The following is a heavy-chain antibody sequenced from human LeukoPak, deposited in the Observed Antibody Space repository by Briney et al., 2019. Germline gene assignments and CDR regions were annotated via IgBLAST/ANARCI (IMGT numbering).Heavy chain of an antibody. CDR3: ARQGKMSTASHWLDP. Sequence: GESLKISCKASGYIFTSQWIVWVRQMPGKGLEWMGMIYPDDSDPRYSPSFQGQVTISADKSINTASLHWSSLKASDTAIYYCARQGKMSTASHWLDPWGQGTLVTVSS. D-gene: IGHD3-10*01. V-gene: IGHV5-51*01. CDR2: IYPDDSDP. J-gene: IGHJ5*02. CDR1: GYIFTSQW.